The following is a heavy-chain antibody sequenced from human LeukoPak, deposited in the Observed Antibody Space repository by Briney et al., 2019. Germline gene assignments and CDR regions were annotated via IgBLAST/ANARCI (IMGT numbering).Heavy chain of an antibody. D-gene: IGHD3/OR15-3a*01. J-gene: IGHJ4*02. CDR1: GGSISSYY. Sequence: SETLSLTCTVSGGSISSYYWGWIRQPPGKGLEWIGSIYYSGSTYYNPSLKSRVTIFVDTSKNQFSLKLNSVTAADTAVYYCARRTGGGFDYWGQGTLVTVSS. CDR3: ARRTGGGFDY. CDR2: IYYSGST. V-gene: IGHV4-39*01.